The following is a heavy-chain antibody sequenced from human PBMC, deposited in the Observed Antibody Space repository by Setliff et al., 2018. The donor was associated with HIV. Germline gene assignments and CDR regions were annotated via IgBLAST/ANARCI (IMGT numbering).Heavy chain of an antibody. J-gene: IGHJ3*02. D-gene: IGHD3-22*01. Sequence: KPSETLSLTCTVSGGSISSGGYYWSWIRQHPGKGLEWIGYIYYSGSTYYNPSLKSRVTISVDTSKNQFSLKLSSVTAADTAVYYCARDPRGYSSGYYKFKDAFDIWGQGTMVT. V-gene: IGHV4-31*03. CDR2: IYYSGST. CDR3: ARDPRGYSSGYYKFKDAFDI. CDR1: GGSISSGGYY.